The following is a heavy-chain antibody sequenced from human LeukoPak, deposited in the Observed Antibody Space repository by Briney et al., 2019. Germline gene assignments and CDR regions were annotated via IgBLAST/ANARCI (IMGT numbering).Heavy chain of an antibody. CDR3: AKGIVGATRNLDS. CDR2: LTDSGVYI. V-gene: IGHV3-23*01. CDR1: GFTFSTYA. Sequence: GASLRLSCAASGFTFSTYAMSWVRQAPGKGLEWVSTLTDSGVYIYYADSVKGRFTISRDNSENTLYLQMNGLRAGDTVVYYCAKGIVGATRNLDSWGQATLVTVSS. D-gene: IGHD1-26*01. J-gene: IGHJ4*02.